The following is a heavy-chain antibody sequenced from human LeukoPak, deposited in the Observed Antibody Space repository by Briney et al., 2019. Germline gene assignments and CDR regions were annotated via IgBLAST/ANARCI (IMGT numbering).Heavy chain of an antibody. Sequence: SGPTLVNPTQTLTLTCTFSGFSLSTSGVGVGWIHQPPGKALEWLALIYWDDEKRYSPSLKNRLTITKDTSKNQVVLTMTNMDPVDTATYYCAHRQVYDILSGLNFWGQGTLVTVSS. D-gene: IGHD3-9*01. V-gene: IGHV2-5*02. CDR1: GFSLSTSGVG. CDR2: IYWDDEK. CDR3: AHRQVYDILSGLNF. J-gene: IGHJ4*02.